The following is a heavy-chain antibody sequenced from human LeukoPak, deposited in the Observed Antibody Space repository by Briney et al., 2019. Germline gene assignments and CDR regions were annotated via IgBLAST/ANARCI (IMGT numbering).Heavy chain of an antibody. Sequence: GGSLRLSCAASGFTISSYDMSWVRQAPGKGLEWVSGISGSGGSTYYADSVKGRFTISRDNSKNTLYLQMNSLRAEDTALYYCAKPLGGSYYAPLDYWGQGTLVTVSS. J-gene: IGHJ4*02. V-gene: IGHV3-23*01. CDR1: GFTISSYD. CDR3: AKPLGGSYYAPLDY. CDR2: ISGSGGST. D-gene: IGHD1-26*01.